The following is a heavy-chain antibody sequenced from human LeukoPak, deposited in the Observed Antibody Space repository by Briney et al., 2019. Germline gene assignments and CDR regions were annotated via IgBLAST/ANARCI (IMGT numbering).Heavy chain of an antibody. CDR1: GFTFSSYG. D-gene: IGHD6-6*01. J-gene: IGHJ4*02. CDR2: ISYDGSNK. CDR3: AKDVSYSSSSLDY. Sequence: GGSLRLSCAASGFTFSSYGMHWVRQAPGKGLEWVAVISYDGSNKYYADSVKGRFTISRDNSKNTLYLQMNSLRAEDTAVYYCAKDVSYSSSSLDYWGQGTLVTVSS. V-gene: IGHV3-30*18.